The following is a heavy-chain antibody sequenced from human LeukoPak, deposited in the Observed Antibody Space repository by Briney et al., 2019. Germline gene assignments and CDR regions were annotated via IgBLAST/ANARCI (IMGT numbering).Heavy chain of an antibody. D-gene: IGHD3-10*01. CDR3: ARDPGDYYGSGSSDAFDI. V-gene: IGHV3-33*08. Sequence: TGGSLRLSCAASGFTFSTYSMNWVRQAPGKGLEWVAVIWYDGSNKYYADSVKGRFTISRDNSKNTLYLQMNSLRAEDTAVHYCARDPGDYYGSGSSDAFDIWGQGTMVTVSS. CDR1: GFTFSTYS. CDR2: IWYDGSNK. J-gene: IGHJ3*02.